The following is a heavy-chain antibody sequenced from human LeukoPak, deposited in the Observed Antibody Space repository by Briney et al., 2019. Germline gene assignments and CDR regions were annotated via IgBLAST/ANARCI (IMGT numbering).Heavy chain of an antibody. V-gene: IGHV1-24*01. CDR2: FDPEDGET. Sequence: ASVKVPCKVSGYTLTELSMHWVRQAPGKGLEWMGGFDPEDGETIYAQKFQGRVTVTEDTSTDTAYMELSSLRSVDTAVYYCASARGPYDSSGYYAFWGQGTLVTVSS. J-gene: IGHJ4*02. CDR3: ASARGPYDSSGYYAF. D-gene: IGHD3-22*01. CDR1: GYTLTELS.